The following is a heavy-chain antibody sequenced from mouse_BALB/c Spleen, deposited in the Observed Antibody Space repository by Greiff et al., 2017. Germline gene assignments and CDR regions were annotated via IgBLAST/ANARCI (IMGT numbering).Heavy chain of an antibody. V-gene: IGHV3-2*02. CDR2: ISYSGST. CDR1: GYSITSDYA. D-gene: IGHD1-1*01. CDR3: ARGYYGSNY. J-gene: IGHJ4*01. Sequence: DVQLQESGPGLVKPSQSLSLTCTVTGYSITSDYAWNWIRQFPGNKLEWMGYISYSGSTSYNPSLKSRISITRDTSKNQFFLQLNSVTTEDTATYYCARGYYGSNYWGQGTSVTVSS.